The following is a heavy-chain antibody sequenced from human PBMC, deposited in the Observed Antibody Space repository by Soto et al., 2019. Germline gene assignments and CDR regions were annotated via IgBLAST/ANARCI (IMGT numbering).Heavy chain of an antibody. J-gene: IGHJ1*01. CDR1: GDSVSRAASY. CDR3: ARGMDNSKGGW. V-gene: IGHV4-61*08. Sequence: QVQLQESRPGLVKPSETLSLTCTVSGDSVSRAASYYSWIRQPPGKGLEWIGYICCSGSTEYNPSLMGRVVISVDTSKNQLSLKLNTVTAAHTAVEFCARGMDNSKGGWWGQGTLVTVSS. D-gene: IGHD6-19*01. CDR2: ICCSGST.